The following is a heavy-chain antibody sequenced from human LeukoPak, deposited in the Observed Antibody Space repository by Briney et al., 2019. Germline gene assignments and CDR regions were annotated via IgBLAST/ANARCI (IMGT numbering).Heavy chain of an antibody. D-gene: IGHD3-22*01. CDR3: ARDREIVVAPGPFLDY. V-gene: IGHV3-30-3*01. CDR2: ISYDGSNK. Sequence: GGSLRLSCAASGFTFSSYAMHWVRQAPGKGLEWVAVISYDGSNKYYADSVKGRFTISRDNSKNTLYLQMNSLRAEDTAVYYCARDREIVVAPGPFLDYWGQETLVTVSS. J-gene: IGHJ4*02. CDR1: GFTFSSYA.